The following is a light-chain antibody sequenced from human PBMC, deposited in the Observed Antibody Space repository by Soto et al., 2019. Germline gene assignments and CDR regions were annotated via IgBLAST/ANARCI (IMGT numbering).Light chain of an antibody. Sequence: EIVLTQSPATLSLSPGERATLSCRASQTVTTYLAWYQHKLGQAPRLLIYDASNRATGVPARFSGSGSGPDFTLTISSLEPEDSAVYYCQQRYGWPSFGQGTKLEIK. CDR2: DAS. J-gene: IGKJ2*01. CDR1: QTVTTY. V-gene: IGKV3-11*01. CDR3: QQRYGWPS.